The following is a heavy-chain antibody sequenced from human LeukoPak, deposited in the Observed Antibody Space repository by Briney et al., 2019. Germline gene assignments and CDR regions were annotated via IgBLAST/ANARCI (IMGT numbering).Heavy chain of an antibody. CDR1: GYTFTSYY. V-gene: IGHV1-46*01. Sequence: ASVKVSCKASGYTFTSYYMHWVRQAPGQGLEWMGIINPSGGSTSYAQKFQGRVTMTRDTSTSTAYMELRSLRSDDTAAYYCARDDYGDYWGQGTLVTVSS. J-gene: IGHJ4*02. CDR3: ARDDYGDY. CDR2: INPSGGST.